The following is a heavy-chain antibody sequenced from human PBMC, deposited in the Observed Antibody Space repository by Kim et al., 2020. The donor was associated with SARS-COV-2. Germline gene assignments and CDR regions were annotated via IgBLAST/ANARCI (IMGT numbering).Heavy chain of an antibody. Sequence: SETLSLTCTVSGGSISSYYWSWIRQPPGKGLEWIGYIYYSGSTNYNPSLKSRVTISVDTSKNQFSLKLSSVTAADTAVYYCARWSYGDSANYYYYYGMDV. CDR1: GGSISSYY. CDR3: ARWSYGDSANYYYYYGMDV. CDR2: IYYSGST. V-gene: IGHV4-59*13. D-gene: IGHD4-17*01. J-gene: IGHJ6*01.